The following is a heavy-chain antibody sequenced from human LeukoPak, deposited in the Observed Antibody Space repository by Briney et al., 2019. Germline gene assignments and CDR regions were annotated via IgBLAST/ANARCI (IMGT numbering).Heavy chain of an antibody. CDR1: GGSISSGGYS. CDR3: ARGRVGATTFLGSGWFDP. D-gene: IGHD1-26*01. CDR2: IYYSGST. Sequence: KPSQTLSLTCAVSGGSISSGGYSWSWIRQPPGKGLEWIGYIYYSGSTYYNPSLKSRVTISVDTSKNQFSLKLSSVTAADTAVYYCARGRVGATTFLGSGWFDPWGQGALVTVSS. V-gene: IGHV4-30-4*07. J-gene: IGHJ5*02.